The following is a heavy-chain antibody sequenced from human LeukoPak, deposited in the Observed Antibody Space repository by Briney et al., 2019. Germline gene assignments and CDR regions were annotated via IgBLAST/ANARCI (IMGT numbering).Heavy chain of an antibody. Sequence: ASVKVSCKASGHTFTSYYLHWVRQAPGQGLEWMGIINPSGGSTSYAQKFQGRVTMTRDTSTSTVYMELSSLRSEDTAVYYCATPLPYCSSTSCYSGGDYWGQGTLVTVSS. V-gene: IGHV1-46*01. CDR2: INPSGGST. CDR3: ATPLPYCSSTSCYSGGDY. D-gene: IGHD2-2*01. J-gene: IGHJ4*02. CDR1: GHTFTSYY.